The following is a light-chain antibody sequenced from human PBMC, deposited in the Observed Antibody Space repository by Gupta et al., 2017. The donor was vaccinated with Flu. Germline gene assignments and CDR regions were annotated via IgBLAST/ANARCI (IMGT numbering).Light chain of an antibody. CDR3: PPYNTSISLVV. CDR1: NSDIGAGYD. CDR2: GNT. Sequence: HSVLTQPPSVSGAPGQRVTITCSGSNSDIGAGYDVHWYQQLPEAVPIVLIDGNTYRPSGVPDRFAGSSAGTSAFPVTTGLPAEEEAYYYCPPYNTSISLVVFGAGTKVTVL. J-gene: IGLJ2*01. V-gene: IGLV1-40*01.